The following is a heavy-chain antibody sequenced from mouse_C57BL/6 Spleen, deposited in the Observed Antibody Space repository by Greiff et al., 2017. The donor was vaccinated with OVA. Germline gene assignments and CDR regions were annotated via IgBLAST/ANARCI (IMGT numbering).Heavy chain of an antibody. CDR1: GYAFSSSW. CDR3: ARGGYSNFHAMDY. J-gene: IGHJ4*01. D-gene: IGHD2-5*01. Sequence: QVQLQQSGPELVKPGASVKISCKASGYAFSSSWMNWVKQRPGKGLEWIGRIYPGDGDTNYNGKFKGEATLTADKSSSTAYMQLSSLTSEDSAVYVCARGGYSNFHAMDYWGQGTSVTVSA. V-gene: IGHV1-82*01. CDR2: IYPGDGDT.